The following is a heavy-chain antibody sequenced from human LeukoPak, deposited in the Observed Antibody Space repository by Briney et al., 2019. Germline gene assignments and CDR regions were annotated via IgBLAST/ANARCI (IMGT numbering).Heavy chain of an antibody. J-gene: IGHJ4*02. CDR3: ARDYGYLLTSYYFDC. V-gene: IGHV1-18*01. Sequence: ASVKVSCKASGYTFTSYGISWVRQAPGQGLEWMGWISAYNGNTNYAQKFQGRVTMTTDTSTSTAYMELRSLRSHDTAVYYCARDYGYLLTSYYFDCWGQGTLVTVSS. CDR1: GYTFTSYG. CDR2: ISAYNGNT. D-gene: IGHD4-17*01.